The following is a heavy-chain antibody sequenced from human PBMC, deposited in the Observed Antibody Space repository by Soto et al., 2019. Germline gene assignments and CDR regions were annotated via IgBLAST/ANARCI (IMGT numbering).Heavy chain of an antibody. CDR1: GGTFSSYA. D-gene: IGHD3-3*01. CDR2: IIPIFGTA. V-gene: IGHV1-69*13. Sequence: GASVKVSCKASGGTFSSYAISWVRQAPGQGLEWMGGIIPIFGTANYAQKFQGRVTITADESTSTAYMELSSLRSEDTAVYYCARETRWSGYRLYVYFDYWGQGTLVTVSS. J-gene: IGHJ4*02. CDR3: ARETRWSGYRLYVYFDY.